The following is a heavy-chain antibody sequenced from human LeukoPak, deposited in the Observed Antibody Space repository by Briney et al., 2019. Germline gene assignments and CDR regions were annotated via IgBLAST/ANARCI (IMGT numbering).Heavy chain of an antibody. V-gene: IGHV4-59*01. D-gene: IGHD3-22*01. J-gene: IGHJ4*02. CDR2: THYSGTG. CDR3: ARVRFYDTTGYSTSYYLDY. CDR1: GGPIIASY. Sequence: SETLSLTCAVSGGPIIASYWSWIRQPPGKGLEWIGYTHYSGTGNYNPSLKSRVTISIDTSKNRFSLRLTSVTAADTAVYCCARVRFYDTTGYSTSYYLDYWGQGALVTVSS.